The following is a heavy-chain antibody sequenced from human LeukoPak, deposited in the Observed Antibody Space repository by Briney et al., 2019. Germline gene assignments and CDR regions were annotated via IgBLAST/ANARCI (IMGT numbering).Heavy chain of an antibody. CDR3: ATKQWLAPPPDS. CDR1: GFTLSKYW. CDR2: INTDGTVT. D-gene: IGHD6-19*01. V-gene: IGHV3-74*01. J-gene: IGHJ4*02. Sequence: RPGGSLRLSCAASGFTLSKYWMLWVRQAPGKGLESVSRINTDGTVTTYADSVKGRFTVSRDNADNTMFLQMNSVRDEDTAVYYCATKQWLAPPPDSWGQGTPVTVSS.